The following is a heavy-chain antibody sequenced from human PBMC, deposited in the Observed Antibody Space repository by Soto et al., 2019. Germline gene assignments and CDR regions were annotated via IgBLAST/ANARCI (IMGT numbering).Heavy chain of an antibody. D-gene: IGHD3-10*01. J-gene: IGHJ6*02. CDR2: INPSGGST. CDR1: GYTFTSYY. V-gene: IGHV1-46*01. CDR3: AREAPYYYGSGSYLTNNYYYYYGMDV. Sequence: GASVKVSCKASGYTFTSYYMHWVRQAPGQGLEWMGIINPSGGSTSYAQKFQGRVTMTRDTSTSTVYMELSSLRSEDTAVYYCAREAPYYYGSGSYLTNNYYYYYGMDVWGQGTTVTVS.